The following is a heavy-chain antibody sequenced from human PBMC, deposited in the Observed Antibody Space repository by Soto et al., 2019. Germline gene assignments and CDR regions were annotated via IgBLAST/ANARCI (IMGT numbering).Heavy chain of an antibody. D-gene: IGHD3-10*01. CDR3: ARDSITMVRGVGWFDP. Sequence: QVQLVQSGAEVKKPGASVKVSCKASGYTFTSYAMHWVRQAPGQRLEWMGWINAGNGNTKYSQKFQGRVTITRDTSASTAYMELSSLRSEDTAVYYCARDSITMVRGVGWFDPWGQGTLVTVSS. CDR2: INAGNGNT. V-gene: IGHV1-3*01. J-gene: IGHJ5*02. CDR1: GYTFTSYA.